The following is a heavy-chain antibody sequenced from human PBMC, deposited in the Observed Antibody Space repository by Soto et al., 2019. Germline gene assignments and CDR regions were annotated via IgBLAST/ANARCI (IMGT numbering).Heavy chain of an antibody. CDR1: GFTFSDFA. CDR2: ISASGSGT. D-gene: IGHD3-3*01. Sequence: EVALLESGGGLVQPGGSLRLSCAASGFTFSDFAMSWVRQAPGKGLEWVSGISASGSGTIYADSVRGRFTISRDNSGNTLYLQLNPLRAEDAAVYYCAKDRHYNFWSGHVLLTWCQGSLVSVSS. V-gene: IGHV3-23*01. J-gene: IGHJ4*02. CDR3: AKDRHYNFWSGHVLLT.